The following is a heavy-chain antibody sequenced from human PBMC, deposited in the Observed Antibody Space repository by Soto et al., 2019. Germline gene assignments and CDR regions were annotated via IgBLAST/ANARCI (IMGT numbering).Heavy chain of an antibody. CDR2: ISGSGGST. Sequence: GGSLRLSCAASGFTFSSYAMRWDRQAPGKGLEWVSSISGSGGSTYYANSVKGRFTISRDNSKNTLYLQMNSLRAEDTAVYYCAKGPTSGSFDYWGQGTLVTVSS. J-gene: IGHJ4*02. V-gene: IGHV3-23*01. D-gene: IGHD1-26*01. CDR3: AKGPTSGSFDY. CDR1: GFTFSSYA.